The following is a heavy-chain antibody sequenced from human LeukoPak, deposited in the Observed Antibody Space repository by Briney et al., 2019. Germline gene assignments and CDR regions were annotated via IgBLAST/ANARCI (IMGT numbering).Heavy chain of an antibody. CDR1: GGSISSSSYY. CDR2: IYYSGST. D-gene: IGHD6-19*01. Sequence: SETLSLTCTVSGGSISSSSYYWGWIRQPPGKGLEWIGSIYYSGSTYYNPSLKSRVTMSVDTSKNQFSLKLSSVIAADTALYYCSRASSTSYYDYWGQGTLVSVSS. V-gene: IGHV4-39*01. J-gene: IGHJ4*02. CDR3: SRASSTSYYDY.